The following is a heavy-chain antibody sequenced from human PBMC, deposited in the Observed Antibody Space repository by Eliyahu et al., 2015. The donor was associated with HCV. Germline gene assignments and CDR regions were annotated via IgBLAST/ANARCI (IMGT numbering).Heavy chain of an antibody. J-gene: IGHJ4*02. D-gene: IGHD3-10*01. CDR2: IYTSGST. Sequence: QVQLQESGPGLVKPSQTLSLTCTVSGGSISSGSYYWSWIRQPAGKGLEWIGRIYTSGSTNYNPSLKSRVTISVDTSKNQFSLKLSSVTAADTAVYYCARGGLWFGVSGFDYWGQGTLVTVSS. CDR1: GGSISSGSYY. V-gene: IGHV4-61*02. CDR3: ARGGLWFGVSGFDY.